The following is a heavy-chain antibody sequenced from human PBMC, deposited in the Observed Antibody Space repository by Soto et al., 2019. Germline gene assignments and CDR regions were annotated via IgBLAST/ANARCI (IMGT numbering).Heavy chain of an antibody. Sequence: LQMLSLTCGVSGGSISGGGFSCSWIRQPPGKGLEWIGYILHTGGTQYNPSLKSRVSMSVDKSKNQFSLHLTSVTAADTAVYYCARLQFGEGFDYWGQGALVTVSS. V-gene: IGHV4-30-2*01. J-gene: IGHJ4*02. CDR1: GGSISGGGFS. D-gene: IGHD3-10*01. CDR2: ILHTGGT. CDR3: ARLQFGEGFDY.